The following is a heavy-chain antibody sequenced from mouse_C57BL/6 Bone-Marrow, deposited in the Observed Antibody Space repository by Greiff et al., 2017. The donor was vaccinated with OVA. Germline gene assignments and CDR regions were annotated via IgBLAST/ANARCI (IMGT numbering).Heavy chain of an antibody. CDR3: AKYGSMAY. V-gene: IGHV1-59*01. D-gene: IGHD1-1*01. J-gene: IGHJ3*01. Sequence: QVQLQQPGAELVRPGTSVKLSCKASGYTFTSYWMHWVKQRPGQGLEWIGVIDPSDSYTNYNQKFKGKATLTVDTSSSTADMKLSSLASEDSAVYYCAKYGSMAYWGQGTLVTVSA. CDR1: GYTFTSYW. CDR2: IDPSDSYT.